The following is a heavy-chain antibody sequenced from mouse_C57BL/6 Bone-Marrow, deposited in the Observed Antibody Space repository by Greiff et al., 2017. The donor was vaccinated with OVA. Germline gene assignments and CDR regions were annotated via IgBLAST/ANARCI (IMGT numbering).Heavy chain of an antibody. V-gene: IGHV8-12*01. CDR3: ARRAGGNFYFDY. CDR1: GFSLSTSGMG. D-gene: IGHD2-1*01. Sequence: QVTLKESGPGILQSSQTLSLTCSFSGFSLSTSGMGVSWIRQPSGKGLEWLAHIYWDDDKRYNPSLKSRLTISKDTSRNQVFLKITSVDTADTATYYCARRAGGNFYFDYWGQGTTLTVSS. CDR2: IYWDDDK. J-gene: IGHJ2*01.